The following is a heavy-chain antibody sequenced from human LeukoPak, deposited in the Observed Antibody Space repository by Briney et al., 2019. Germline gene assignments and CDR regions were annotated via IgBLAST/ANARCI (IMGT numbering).Heavy chain of an antibody. Sequence: SETLSLTCTVSGGGLSYYWGWIRQPPGKGLEWIGTIFYTGKTYYNPSLMSRVTMSIDTSKKQFSLKLSSVTAADTAVYYCARDNSLGGHWGQGTLVTVSS. CDR1: GGGLSYY. J-gene: IGHJ4*02. CDR3: ARDNSLGGH. V-gene: IGHV4-39*07. CDR2: IFYTGKT. D-gene: IGHD3-16*01.